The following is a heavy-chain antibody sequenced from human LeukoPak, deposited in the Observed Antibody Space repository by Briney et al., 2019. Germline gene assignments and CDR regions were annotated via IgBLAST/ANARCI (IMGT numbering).Heavy chain of an antibody. CDR3: AREPFWSGYFANLHFDY. Sequence: GGFLRLSCAASEFTFSSYNMNWVRQAPGKGLEWVSSISSSGTYIYYADSVKGRFTISRDNAKNSLYLQMNSLRAEDTAVYYCAREPFWSGYFANLHFDYWGQGTLVTVSS. CDR1: EFTFSSYN. V-gene: IGHV3-21*01. CDR2: ISSSGTYI. J-gene: IGHJ4*02. D-gene: IGHD3-3*01.